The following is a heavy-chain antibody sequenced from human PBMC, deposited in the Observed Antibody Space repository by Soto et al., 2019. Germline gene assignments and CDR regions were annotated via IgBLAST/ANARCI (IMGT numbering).Heavy chain of an antibody. D-gene: IGHD3-9*01. J-gene: IGHJ6*03. CDR3: ARNYYDILTGYYYYMDV. Sequence: SETLSLTCTVSGGSISSYYWSWIRQPPGKGLEWIGYIYYSGSTNYNPSLRSRVTISVDTSKNQFSLKLSSATAADTAVYYYARNYYDILTGYYYYMDVGGKGTTVTVSS. CDR2: IYYSGST. CDR1: GGSISSYY. V-gene: IGHV4-59*08.